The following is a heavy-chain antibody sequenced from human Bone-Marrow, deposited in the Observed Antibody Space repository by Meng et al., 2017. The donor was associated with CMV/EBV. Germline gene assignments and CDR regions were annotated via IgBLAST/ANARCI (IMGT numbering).Heavy chain of an antibody. Sequence: ASVKVSCKASGYTFTSYDINWVRQATGQGLEWMGWMNPNSGNTGYAQKFQGRVTMTRNTSISTAYMELSSLRSEDTAVYYCGGCSGYDFSCYYYGMDVWGQGTTVTVSS. V-gene: IGHV1-8*01. CDR2: MNPNSGNT. CDR3: GGCSGYDFSCYYYGMDV. CDR1: GYTFTSYD. J-gene: IGHJ6*02. D-gene: IGHD5-12*01.